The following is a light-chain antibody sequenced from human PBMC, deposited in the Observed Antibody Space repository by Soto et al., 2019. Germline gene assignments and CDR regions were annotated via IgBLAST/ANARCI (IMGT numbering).Light chain of an antibody. CDR2: EVT. J-gene: IGLJ1*01. Sequence: QSALTQPASVSGSPGRSVTISCTGTSSDVGGYNYVSWYQQHPGKAPKLIIYEVTKRPSGVPARFSGSKSGNTASLTVSGLQADDEADYYCSSYAGSNNYVFGTGTKVTVL. CDR3: SSYAGSNNYV. V-gene: IGLV2-8*01. CDR1: SSDVGGYNY.